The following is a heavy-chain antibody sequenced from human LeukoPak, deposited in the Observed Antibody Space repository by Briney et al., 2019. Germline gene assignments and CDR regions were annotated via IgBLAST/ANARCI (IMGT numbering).Heavy chain of an antibody. Sequence: ASVKVSCKASGYTFTSYAMHWVRQASGQRLEWMGWINAGNGNTKYSQKFQGRVTITRDTSASTAYMELSSLRSEDTAVYYCARDPQRYSSSWYRDYWGQGTLVTVSS. D-gene: IGHD6-13*01. J-gene: IGHJ4*02. CDR2: INAGNGNT. CDR1: GYTFTSYA. CDR3: ARDPQRYSSSWYRDY. V-gene: IGHV1-3*01.